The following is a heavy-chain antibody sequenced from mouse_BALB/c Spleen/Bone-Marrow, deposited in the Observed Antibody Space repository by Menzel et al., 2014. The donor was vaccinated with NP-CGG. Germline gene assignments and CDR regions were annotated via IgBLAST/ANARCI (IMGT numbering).Heavy chain of an antibody. V-gene: IGHV1-4*01. CDR1: GYSFISYW. D-gene: IGHD1-1*01. J-gene: IGHJ2*01. CDR2: INPSTGYT. CDR3: ARIYYYGRDY. Sequence: QVQLQQSGTVLARPGASAKMSCKASGYSFISYWMHWVKQRPGQGLEWIGYINPSTGYTEYNQKFKDKATLTADKSSSTAYMQLSSLTSEDSAVYYCARIYYYGRDYWGQGTTLTVSS.